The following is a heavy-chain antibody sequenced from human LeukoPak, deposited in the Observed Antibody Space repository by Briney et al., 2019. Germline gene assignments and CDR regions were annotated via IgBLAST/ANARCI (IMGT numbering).Heavy chain of an antibody. CDR2: IYYSGST. V-gene: IGHV4-59*08. CDR1: GGSISSYY. D-gene: IGHD6-6*01. Sequence: PSETLSLTCTVSGGSISSYYWSWIRQPPGKGLEWIGYIYYSGSTNYNPSLKSRVTISVDTSKNQFSLKLSSVTAADTAVYYRARHHIAARPSFDYWGQGTLVTVSS. CDR3: ARHHIAARPSFDY. J-gene: IGHJ4*02.